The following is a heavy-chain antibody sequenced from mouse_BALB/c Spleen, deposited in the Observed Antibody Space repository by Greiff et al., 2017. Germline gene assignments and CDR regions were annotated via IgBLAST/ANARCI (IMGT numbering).Heavy chain of an antibody. Sequence: EVNVVESGGGLVQPGGSLRLSCATSGFTFSDFYMEWVRQPPGKRLEWIAASRNKANDYTTEYSASVKGRFIVSRDTSQSILYLQMNALRAEDTAIYYCARDAGRRFLDYWGQGTTLTVSS. CDR1: GFTFSDFY. V-gene: IGHV7-1*02. CDR2: SRNKANDYTT. J-gene: IGHJ2*01. CDR3: ARDAGRRFLDY.